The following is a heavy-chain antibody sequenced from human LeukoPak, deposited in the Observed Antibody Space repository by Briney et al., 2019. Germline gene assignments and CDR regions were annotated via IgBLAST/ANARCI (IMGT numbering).Heavy chain of an antibody. Sequence: GGSLRLSCAASGFTFSSYWMSWVRQAPGKGLEWVANIKHDGSEKYYVDSVKGRFTISRDNAKNSLYLQMNSLRAEDTAVYYCARDRAEVPAARALYFDYWGQGTLVTVSS. CDR1: GFTFSSYW. CDR3: ARDRAEVPAARALYFDY. D-gene: IGHD2-2*01. V-gene: IGHV3-7*01. CDR2: IKHDGSEK. J-gene: IGHJ4*02.